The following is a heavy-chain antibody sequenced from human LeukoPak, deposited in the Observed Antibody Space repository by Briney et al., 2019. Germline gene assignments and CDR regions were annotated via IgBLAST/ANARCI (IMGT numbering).Heavy chain of an antibody. CDR2: ISSSSSYI. V-gene: IGHV3-21*01. CDR1: GFTFSSYS. J-gene: IGHJ3*02. CDR3: ARALPSPLYSGSYADAFDI. Sequence: PGGSLRLSCAASGFTFSSYSMNWVRQAPGKGLECVSSISSSSSYIYYADSVKGRFTISRDNAKNSLYLQMNSLRAEDTAVYYCARALPSPLYSGSYADAFDIWGQGTMVTVSS. D-gene: IGHD1-26*01.